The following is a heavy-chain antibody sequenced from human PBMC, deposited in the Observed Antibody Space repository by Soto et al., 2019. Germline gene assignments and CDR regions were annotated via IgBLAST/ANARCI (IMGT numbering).Heavy chain of an antibody. D-gene: IGHD6-6*01. Sequence: PSETLSLTCTVSGGSISSYYWSWIRQPPGKGLEWIGYIYYSGSTNYNPSLKSRVTISVGTSKNQFSLKLSSVTAADTAVYYCARARGSSSGYYYYGMDVWGQGTTVTVSS. J-gene: IGHJ6*02. V-gene: IGHV4-59*01. CDR3: ARARGSSSGYYYYGMDV. CDR1: GGSISSYY. CDR2: IYYSGST.